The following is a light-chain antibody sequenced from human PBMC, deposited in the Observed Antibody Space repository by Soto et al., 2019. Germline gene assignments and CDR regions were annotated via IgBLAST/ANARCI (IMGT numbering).Light chain of an antibody. CDR3: QQHNNWPPIT. CDR1: QSVSTH. CDR2: GTS. V-gene: IGKV3-15*01. J-gene: IGKJ5*01. Sequence: EIVMTQSPATLSVSPGEGATLSCSASQSVSTHLALYQQIPGQAPRLLIYGTSTRAAGIPARFSGSGSGTELTLTISSLQPEDFAVYYCQQHNNWPPITFGQGTRLEIK.